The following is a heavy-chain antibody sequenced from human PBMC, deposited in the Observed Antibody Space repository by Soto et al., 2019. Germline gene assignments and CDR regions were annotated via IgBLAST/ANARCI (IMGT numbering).Heavy chain of an antibody. CDR2: ISGSGGST. J-gene: IGHJ6*02. CDR1: GFTFSSYA. V-gene: IGHV3-23*01. Sequence: GGSLRLSCAASGFTFSSYAMSWVRQAPGKGLEWVSAISGSGGSTYYADSVKGRFTISRDNSKNTLYLQMNSLRAEDTAVYYCAKDQEKLTWNYYYSGMDVWGQGTTVTVYS. CDR3: AKDQEKLTWNYYYSGMDV. D-gene: IGHD1-7*01.